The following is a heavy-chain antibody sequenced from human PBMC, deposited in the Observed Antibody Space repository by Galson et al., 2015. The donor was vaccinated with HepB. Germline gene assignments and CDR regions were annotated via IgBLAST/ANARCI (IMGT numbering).Heavy chain of an antibody. CDR3: ARDPSEDITTVRGGFDY. J-gene: IGHJ4*02. Sequence: SLRLSCAASGFTFSSYAMHWVRQAPGKGLEYVSAISSNGGSTYYANSVKGRFTISRDNSKNTLYLQMGSLRAEDMAVYYCARDPSEDITTVRGGFDYWGQGTLVTVSS. D-gene: IGHD3-10*01. V-gene: IGHV3-64*01. CDR2: ISSNGGST. CDR1: GFTFSSYA.